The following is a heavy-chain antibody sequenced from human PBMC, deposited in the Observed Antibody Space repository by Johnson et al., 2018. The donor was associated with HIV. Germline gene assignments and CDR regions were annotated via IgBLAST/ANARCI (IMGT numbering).Heavy chain of an antibody. CDR3: ASPKTPTRVVRGAFDI. CDR1: GFTFSSYA. CDR2: ISSSGSTI. Sequence: EVQLVESGGGVVQPGGSLRLSCAASGFTFSSYAMSWVRQAPGKGLEWVSYISSSGSTIYYADSVKGRFTIARDNAKNSLYLQMNSLRAEDTAVYYCASPKTPTRVVRGAFDIWGQGTMVTVSS. J-gene: IGHJ3*02. V-gene: IGHV3-48*04. D-gene: IGHD3-10*01.